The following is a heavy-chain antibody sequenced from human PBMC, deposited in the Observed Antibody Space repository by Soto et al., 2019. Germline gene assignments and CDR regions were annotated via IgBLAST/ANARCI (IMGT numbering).Heavy chain of an antibody. CDR1: GASISSGGYS. CDR2: IYYSGST. Sequence: SEPLPLTWTVTGASISSGGYSRGWVRQSPGKGLGWIGSIYYSGSTHYNPSLKRRITISVDTYKNQSSLKLSSVTAADTAVYDCARAKQWRVRIFDYWGQGTLVTVSS. D-gene: IGHD6-19*01. CDR3: ARAKQWRVRIFDY. J-gene: IGHJ4*02. V-gene: IGHV4-39*01.